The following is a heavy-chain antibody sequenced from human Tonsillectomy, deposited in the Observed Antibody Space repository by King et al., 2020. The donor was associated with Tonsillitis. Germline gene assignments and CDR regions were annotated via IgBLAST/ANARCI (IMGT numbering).Heavy chain of an antibody. D-gene: IGHD4-17*01. CDR2: IYSGGST. J-gene: IGHJ6*03. CDR1: EFTVSDNY. V-gene: IGHV3-66*01. CDR3: AGTTPNKRHYYYYMDV. Sequence: VQLVESGGGLVQPGGSLRLSCAASEFTVSDNYMNWVRQAPGKGLEWVSVIYSGGSTYYADSVKGRFTFSRDNSKNTLYLQMNNVRAEDTADYYCAGTTPNKRHYYYYMDVWGKGTTVTVSS.